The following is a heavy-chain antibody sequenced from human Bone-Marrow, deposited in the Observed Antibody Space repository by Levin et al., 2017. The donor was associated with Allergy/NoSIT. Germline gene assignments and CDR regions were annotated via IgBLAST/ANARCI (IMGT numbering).Heavy chain of an antibody. CDR2: TRSRGSTV. CDR1: GFTFPDYY. Sequence: PGGSLRLSCVASGFTFPDYYMGWVRQAPGKGLEWISYTRSRGSTVYYADSVKGRFTVSRDNAENTLYVQMNSLRAEDTAVYYCARVRGSDVSTANYYYYGMDVWGQGTTVVVS. D-gene: IGHD3-10*01. V-gene: IGHV3-11*01. CDR3: ARVRGSDVSTANYYYYGMDV. J-gene: IGHJ6*02.